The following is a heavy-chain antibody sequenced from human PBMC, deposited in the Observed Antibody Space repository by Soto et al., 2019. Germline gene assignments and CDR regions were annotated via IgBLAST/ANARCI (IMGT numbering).Heavy chain of an antibody. J-gene: IGHJ4*02. D-gene: IGHD2-8*02. CDR3: ARDDIAPGGLDY. V-gene: IGHV3-23*01. CDR1: GFTFSNYA. Sequence: GGSLRLSCAASGFTFSNYAMSWVRQAPGKGLEWVSAIGGGGVPTYHADSVKGRFTISRDNSKNTLYLQMNNLGIEDTAVYFCARDDIAPGGLDYWGPGTLVTVSS. CDR2: IGGGGVPT.